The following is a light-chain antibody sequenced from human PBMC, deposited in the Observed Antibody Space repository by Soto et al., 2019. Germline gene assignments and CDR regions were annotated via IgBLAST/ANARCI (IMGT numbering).Light chain of an antibody. CDR3: QQYGSSPSIT. CDR2: DAS. J-gene: IGKJ5*01. V-gene: IGKV3-20*01. Sequence: EFVLTQSPGTLSLSPGERATLSCRASQTVRNNYLAWYQQKPGQAPRLLIYDASRRATGIPDRFSASGSGTDFTLTISRLEPEDFAVYYCQQYGSSPSITFGQGTRLEIK. CDR1: QTVRNNY.